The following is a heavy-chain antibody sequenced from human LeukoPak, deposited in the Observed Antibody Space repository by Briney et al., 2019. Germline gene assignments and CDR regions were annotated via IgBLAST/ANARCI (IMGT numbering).Heavy chain of an antibody. CDR3: ARSDYDILTGSWFDP. Sequence: GGSLRLSCAASGFIFSSYGMHWVRQAPGKGPEWVAFTRYDGSDKYYADSVKGRFTISRDNSKNTLYLQMNSLRAEDTAVYYCARSDYDILTGSWFDPWGQGTLVTVSS. V-gene: IGHV3-30*02. CDR1: GFIFSSYG. D-gene: IGHD3-9*01. J-gene: IGHJ5*02. CDR2: TRYDGSDK.